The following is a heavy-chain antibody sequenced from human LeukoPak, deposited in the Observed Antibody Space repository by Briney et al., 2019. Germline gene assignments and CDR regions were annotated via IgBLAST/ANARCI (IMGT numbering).Heavy chain of an antibody. Sequence: PSQTLSLTCTVSGGSISSGGYYWSWIRQPPGKGLEWIGYIYHSGSTYYNPSLKSRVTISVDRSKNQFSLKLTSVTAADTAVYYCARQVPGYYDSSFDYWGQGTLVTVSS. CDR3: ARQVPGYYDSSFDY. V-gene: IGHV4-30-2*01. D-gene: IGHD3-22*01. J-gene: IGHJ4*02. CDR2: IYHSGST. CDR1: GGSISSGGYY.